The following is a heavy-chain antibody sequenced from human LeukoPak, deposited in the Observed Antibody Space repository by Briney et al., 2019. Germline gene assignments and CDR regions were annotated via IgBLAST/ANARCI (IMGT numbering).Heavy chain of an antibody. CDR3: ARERGGGWYRNCYYFYY. V-gene: IGHV1-69*06. J-gene: IGHJ4*02. D-gene: IGHD6-19*01. CDR2: INPIFGTA. Sequence: ASVKVSCKASGGTFSSYAIRWVRQAPGQGLEWMGVINPIFGTANYAQKFQGRVTITADKSPSTAYMELSSLRSEDTAVYYCARERGGGWYRNCYYFYYWGQGTLVTVSS. CDR1: GGTFSSYA.